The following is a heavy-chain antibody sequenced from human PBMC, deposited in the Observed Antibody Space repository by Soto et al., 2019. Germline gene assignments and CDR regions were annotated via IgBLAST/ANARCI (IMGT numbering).Heavy chain of an antibody. CDR2: IYYSGST. V-gene: IGHV4-59*01. CDR3: ARGDPTDAISGNWFDP. Sequence: SETLSLTRNVSGGSIGRYYRSWVREPPGKGLEWIGYIYYSGSTNYNPPLESRVTISVDTSKNQFSLKLSSVTAAETAVYYCARGDPTDAISGNWFDPWGQGTLVTVSS. D-gene: IGHD2-2*02. CDR1: GGSIGRYY. J-gene: IGHJ5*02.